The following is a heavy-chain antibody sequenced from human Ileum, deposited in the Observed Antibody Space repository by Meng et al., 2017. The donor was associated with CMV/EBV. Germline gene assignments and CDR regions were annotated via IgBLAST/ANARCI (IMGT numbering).Heavy chain of an antibody. CDR3: ARDLTNKWFYY. Sequence: DAGQGRGTPAETRSVPLIEGGNTIGCVRHFWAWFLQPPGRRLGWIGSMYLSGLAAVNASLKSRVTISLHATQKQFSLRLTSGTGAESAVYFCARDLTNKWFYYWCQGTLVTVSS. V-gene: IGHV4-39*07. CDR1: GNTIGCVRHF. CDR2: MYLSGLA. D-gene: IGHD1-26*01. J-gene: IGHJ4*02.